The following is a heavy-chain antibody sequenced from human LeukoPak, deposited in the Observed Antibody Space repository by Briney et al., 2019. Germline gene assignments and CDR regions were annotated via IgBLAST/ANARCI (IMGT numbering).Heavy chain of an antibody. V-gene: IGHV4-34*01. CDR1: GGSFSGYY. J-gene: IGHJ1*01. D-gene: IGHD3-22*01. CDR3: ARGPWNYYDSSGPSYFQH. CDR2: INHSGST. Sequence: ASETLSLTCAVYGGSFSGYYWSWIRQPPGKGLEWIGEINHSGSTNYNPSLKSRVTISVDTSKNQFSLKLSSVTAADTAVYYCARGPWNYYDSSGPSYFQHWGQGTLVTVSS.